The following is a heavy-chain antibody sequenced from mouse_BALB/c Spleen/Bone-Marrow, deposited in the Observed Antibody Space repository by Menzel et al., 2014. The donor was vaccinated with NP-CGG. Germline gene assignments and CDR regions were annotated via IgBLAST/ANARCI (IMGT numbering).Heavy chain of an antibody. J-gene: IGHJ1*01. CDR1: GYSIASDYA. V-gene: IGHV3-2*02. Sequence: DVKLVESGPGLVKPSQSLSPTCTVTGYSIASDYAWNWIRQFPGNKLEWMGYIRYSGSTSYTPSLKSRISITRDTSKNQFFLQLNSVTTEDTATFYCARSVVATRNFDVWGPGTTVTVSS. CDR3: ARSVVATRNFDV. D-gene: IGHD1-1*01. CDR2: IRYSGST.